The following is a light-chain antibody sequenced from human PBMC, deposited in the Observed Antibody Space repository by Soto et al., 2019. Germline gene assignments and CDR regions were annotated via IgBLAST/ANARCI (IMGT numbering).Light chain of an antibody. Sequence: EIVLTQSPAILSMSPGERATLSCRASQGVSSYFAWYPQKPGQAPRLLIYDASNRATGVPARFSGSGSGTNFTLTISSLEPEDFAVYYCQQRRYWPVTFGQGTKVEIK. CDR1: QGVSSY. J-gene: IGKJ1*01. CDR3: QQRRYWPVT. V-gene: IGKV3-11*01. CDR2: DAS.